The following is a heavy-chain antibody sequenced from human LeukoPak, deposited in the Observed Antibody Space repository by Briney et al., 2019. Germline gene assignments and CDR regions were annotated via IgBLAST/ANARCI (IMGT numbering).Heavy chain of an antibody. CDR1: GFTFRIYA. J-gene: IGHJ4*02. CDR2: IYSGGST. Sequence: GGSLRLSCAGSGFTFRIYAMSWVRQAPGKGLEWVSVIYSGGSTYYADSVKGRFTISRDDSKNTLYLQMNSLRAEDTAVYYCVKDLGRYRNNCFDYWGQGTLVTVSS. V-gene: IGHV3-23*03. CDR3: VKDLGRYRNNCFDY. D-gene: IGHD1-26*01.